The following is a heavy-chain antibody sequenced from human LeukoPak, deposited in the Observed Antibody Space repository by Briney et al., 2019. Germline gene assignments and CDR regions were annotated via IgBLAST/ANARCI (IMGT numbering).Heavy chain of an antibody. V-gene: IGHV4-59*01. CDR3: AGVRWGSYYSPRVHDAFDI. J-gene: IGHJ3*02. CDR2: IYYSRSA. CDR1: GGSLSSYY. Sequence: PETLSLTCTVSGGSLSSYYWSWIRQPPGKGLEWIGHIYYSRSATYNPSLKSRGTISVATSKNQFSLKLSSVTAADTAVYYCAGVRWGSYYSPRVHDAFDIWGQGTMVTVSS. D-gene: IGHD1-26*01.